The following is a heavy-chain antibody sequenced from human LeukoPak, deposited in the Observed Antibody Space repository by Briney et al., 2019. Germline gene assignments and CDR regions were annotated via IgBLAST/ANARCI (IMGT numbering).Heavy chain of an antibody. J-gene: IGHJ4*02. CDR1: GSVFGAYA. CDR3: ARGDDYGSGSYAFDY. Sequence: GGSLRLSCTGSGSVFGAYAISWVRRAPGKGLEWVAFIRGKRYGGTTEYAASVKGKGTFIISRDDSKNIAYLQMDSLKTEDTAVYYCARGDDYGSGSYAFDYWGQGTLVTVSS. V-gene: IGHV3-49*04. CDR2: IRGKRYGGTT. D-gene: IGHD3-10*01.